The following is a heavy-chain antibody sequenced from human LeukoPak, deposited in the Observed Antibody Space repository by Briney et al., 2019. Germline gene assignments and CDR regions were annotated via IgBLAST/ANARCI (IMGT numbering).Heavy chain of an antibody. CDR1: GYSFTAYY. D-gene: IGHD2-15*01. V-gene: IGHV1-2*02. J-gene: IGHJ3*01. CDR3: ARIGYCNGTDCHDAFDL. CDR2: INPYSGDT. Sequence: VASVKVSCKASGYSFTAYYIHWVRQAPGQGLEWMGWINPYSGDTDYAQRFQGRVTLTGDTSISTTYMDVNGLTSDDTGVYFCARIGYCNGTDCHDAFDLWGQGTMVTVSS.